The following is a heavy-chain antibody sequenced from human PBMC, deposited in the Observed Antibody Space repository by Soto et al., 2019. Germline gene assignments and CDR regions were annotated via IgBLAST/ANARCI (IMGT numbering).Heavy chain of an antibody. D-gene: IGHD3-3*01. V-gene: IGHV3-30-3*01. J-gene: IGHJ6*02. Sequence: QVQLVESGGGVVQPGRSLRLSCAASGFAFSSYAMHWVRQAPGKGLEWVAVISYDGSNKYYADSVKGRFTISRDNSKNTLYLQMNSLRAEDTAMYYCARGEYYDFWSGYYNYYYYGMDVWGQGTTVTVSS. CDR3: ARGEYYDFWSGYYNYYYYGMDV. CDR2: ISYDGSNK. CDR1: GFAFSSYA.